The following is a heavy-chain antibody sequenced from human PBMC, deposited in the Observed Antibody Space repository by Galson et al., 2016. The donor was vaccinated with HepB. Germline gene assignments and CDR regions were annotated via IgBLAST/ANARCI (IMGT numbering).Heavy chain of an antibody. J-gene: IGHJ3*02. D-gene: IGHD3-10*01. CDR1: GYTFTSYW. Sequence: QSGAEVKKPGESLKISCKASGYTFTSYWIAWVRQMPGKGLEWMGIIYPGDSDTKYSPSFQGQVTVSADKSITTAYLQWSSLKASDTAMYYCARRGYFGSGTYAFDIWGQGTMVTVSS. CDR3: ARRGYFGSGTYAFDI. V-gene: IGHV5-51*01. CDR2: IYPGDSDT.